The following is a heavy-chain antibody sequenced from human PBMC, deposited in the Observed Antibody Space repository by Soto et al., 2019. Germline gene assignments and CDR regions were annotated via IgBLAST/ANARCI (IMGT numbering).Heavy chain of an antibody. J-gene: IGHJ4*02. CDR1: GVSITNTSYY. V-gene: IGHV4-39*01. Sequence: QLQLQESGPGLVKPSETLSLTCTVSGVSITNTSYYGGWIRQPPGKGLEWIGTIYFSGSTFYNPSLKSRLTISVDTSKNQFSLRLSSVTAADTAVYDCARHGSYWGQGTLVAVSS. CDR3: ARHGSY. CDR2: IYFSGST.